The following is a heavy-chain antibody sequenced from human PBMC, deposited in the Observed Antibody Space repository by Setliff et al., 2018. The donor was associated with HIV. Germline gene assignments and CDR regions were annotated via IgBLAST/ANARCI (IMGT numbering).Heavy chain of an antibody. J-gene: IGHJ4*02. D-gene: IGHD3-22*01. CDR2: IGSKTYGGTA. CDR3: TRDERYYYDSSGYFDY. CDR1: GFMFGDYA. V-gene: IGHV3-49*04. Sequence: PGGSLRLSCTTSGFMFGDYAVSWVRQAPGKGLEWVGFIGSKTYGGTAEYAASVKGRFTISRDDSKSIAHLQMNRLKIEDTGVYYCTRDERYYYDSSGYFDYWGQGTLVTVSS.